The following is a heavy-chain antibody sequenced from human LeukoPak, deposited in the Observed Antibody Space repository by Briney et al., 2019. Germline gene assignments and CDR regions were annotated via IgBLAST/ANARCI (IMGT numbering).Heavy chain of an antibody. D-gene: IGHD6-19*01. V-gene: IGHV4-59*01. CDR3: AREFGYNSGWFLDY. CDR1: GGSMSGYY. CDR2: IYYFGST. Sequence: SETLSLTYSVSGGSMSGYYWSWIRQPPGKGLEWIGYIYYFGSTNYNPSLKSRVTISVDTSKKQFSLKLSSVTAADTAVYYCAREFGYNSGWFLDYWGQGTLVTVSS. J-gene: IGHJ4*02.